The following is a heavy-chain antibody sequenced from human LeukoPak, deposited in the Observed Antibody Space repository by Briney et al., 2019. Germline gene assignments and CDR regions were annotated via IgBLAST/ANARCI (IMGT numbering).Heavy chain of an antibody. V-gene: IGHV3-64*01. CDR2: ISSNGGST. D-gene: IGHD3-3*01. J-gene: IGHJ6*03. Sequence: PGGSLRLSCAASGFTFSSYAMHWVRQAPGKGLEYVSAISSNGGSTYYANSVKGRFTISRDNSKNTLYLQMGSLRAEDMAVYYCARTAADFWSGSNYYYYMDVWGKGTTVTVSS. CDR3: ARTAADFWSGSNYYYYMDV. CDR1: GFTFSSYA.